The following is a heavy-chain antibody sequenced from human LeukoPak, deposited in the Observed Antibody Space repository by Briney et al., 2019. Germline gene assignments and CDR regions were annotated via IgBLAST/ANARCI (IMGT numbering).Heavy chain of an antibody. CDR2: MYYSGST. J-gene: IGHJ5*02. CDR3: ARPYYYDSRIDP. Sequence: PSQTLSLTCTVSGGSISSGDYYWSWIRQPPGKGLEWIAYMYYSGSTCYNPSLKSRVTMSADTSKNQLSLKLSSVTAADTAVYYCARPYYYDSRIDPWGQGILVTVSS. D-gene: IGHD3-22*01. CDR1: GGSISSGDYY. V-gene: IGHV4-30-4*01.